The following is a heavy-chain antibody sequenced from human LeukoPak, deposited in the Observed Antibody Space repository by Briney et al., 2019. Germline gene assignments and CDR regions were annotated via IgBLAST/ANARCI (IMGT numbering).Heavy chain of an antibody. J-gene: IGHJ6*02. CDR2: ISYDGNYK. CDR1: GFTFSSYS. V-gene: IGHV3-30*03. CDR3: ARGEYDLLTGVYDTYGIGV. D-gene: IGHD3-9*01. Sequence: GGSLRLSCAASGFTFSSYSMNWVRQAPGKGLEWVAVISYDGNYKYYADSVKGRFTISRDNSKNTLFLQMNSLRPEDTAVYYCARGEYDLLTGVYDTYGIGVWGQGTTVTVSS.